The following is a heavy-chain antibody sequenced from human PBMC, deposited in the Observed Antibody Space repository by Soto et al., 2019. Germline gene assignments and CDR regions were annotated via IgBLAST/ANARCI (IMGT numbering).Heavy chain of an antibody. J-gene: IGHJ6*02. CDR2: ISAYNGNT. D-gene: IGHD3-9*01. CDR1: GYTCTGYG. CDR3: ASDRVGNYDILTGYYTYYFYGMDV. V-gene: IGHV1-18*01. Sequence: ASVKVSCKASGYTCTGYGISWVREAPGQGVEWMGWISAYNGNTNYAKKLQGRVTMTTDTSTSTAYMELRSLRSDDTAVYYCASDRVGNYDILTGYYTYYFYGMDVWGQGTTVTVSS.